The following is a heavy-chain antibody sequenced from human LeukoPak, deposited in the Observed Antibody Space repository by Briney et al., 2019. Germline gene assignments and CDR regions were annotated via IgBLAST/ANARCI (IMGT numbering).Heavy chain of an antibody. V-gene: IGHV3-30-3*01. CDR2: ISYDGSNK. Sequence: PGGSLRLSCAASGFIFSNYAMSWVRQAPGKGLEWVAVISYDGSNKYYADSVKGRFTISRDNSKNTLYLQMNSLRAEDTAVYYCARQLSTITIFDYWGQGTLVTVSS. CDR1: GFIFSNYA. D-gene: IGHD3-3*01. J-gene: IGHJ4*02. CDR3: ARQLSTITIFDY.